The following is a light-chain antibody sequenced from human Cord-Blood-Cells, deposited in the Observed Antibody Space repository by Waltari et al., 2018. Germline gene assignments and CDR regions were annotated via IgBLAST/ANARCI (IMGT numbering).Light chain of an antibody. CDR3: CSYACSSTFDV. J-gene: IGLJ1*01. Sequence: QSALTQPASVSGSPGQSITIPCTGTSSDVGRYNLVSWYQQPPGKAPKLMIYGVSKRPSGVSNRFSCSKSGNTASLTIAGLQAEDEADYYCCSYACSSTFDVFGTGTKVTVL. CDR2: GVS. CDR1: SSDVGRYNL. V-gene: IGLV2-23*02.